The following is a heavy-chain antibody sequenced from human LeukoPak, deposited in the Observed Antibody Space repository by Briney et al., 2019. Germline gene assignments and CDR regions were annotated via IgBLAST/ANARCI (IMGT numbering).Heavy chain of an antibody. CDR1: GYTFTSYY. V-gene: IGHV1-46*01. J-gene: IGHJ4*02. CDR3: ARDRNPGQSNFLFDY. Sequence: ASVKVSCKASGYTFTSYYMHWVRQAPGQGLEWMGIINPNGGSTSYAQKFQGRVTMTRDTSTSTVYMELSSLRSEDTAVYYCARDRNPGQSNFLFDYWGQGALVTVSS. D-gene: IGHD4/OR15-4a*01. CDR2: INPNGGST.